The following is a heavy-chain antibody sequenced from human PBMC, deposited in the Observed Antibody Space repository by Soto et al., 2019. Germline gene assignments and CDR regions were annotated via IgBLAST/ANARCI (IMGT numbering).Heavy chain of an antibody. V-gene: IGHV4-59*01. CDR1: GGSISSYY. Sequence: SDTLSLTCTVSGGSISSYYWSWIRQPPGKGLEWIGYIYYSGSTNYNPSLKSRVTISVDTSKNQFSLKLSSVTAADTAVYYCARAWGGHVEDYWGRGTLVTVSS. D-gene: IGHD3-16*01. CDR2: IYYSGST. CDR3: ARAWGGHVEDY. J-gene: IGHJ4*02.